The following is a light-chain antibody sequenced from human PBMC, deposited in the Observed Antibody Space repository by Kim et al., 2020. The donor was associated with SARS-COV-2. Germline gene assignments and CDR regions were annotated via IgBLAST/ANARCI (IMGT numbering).Light chain of an antibody. V-gene: IGLV6-57*04. J-gene: IGLJ2*01. CDR3: QSYDSSNVV. Sequence: NFMLTQPHSVSESPGKTVTISCTRSSGSIGSNYVQWYQQRPGSAPTTVIFEDDQRPSGVPDRFSGSIDSSSNSASPTISGLKTEDEADYYCQSYDSSNVVFGGGTKVTVL. CDR2: EDD. CDR1: SGSIGSNY.